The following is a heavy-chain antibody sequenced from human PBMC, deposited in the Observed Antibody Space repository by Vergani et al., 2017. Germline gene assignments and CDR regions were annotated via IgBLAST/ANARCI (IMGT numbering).Heavy chain of an antibody. V-gene: IGHV4-34*01. D-gene: IGHD2-2*01. Sequence: QVQLQQWGAGLLKPSETLSLICAVYGGSFSGYYWSWIRQPPGKGLEWIGEINHSGSTNYNPSLKSRVTISVDTSKNQFSLKLSSVTAADTAVYYCARGDCSSTSCPLDYWGQGTLVTVSS. CDR3: ARGDCSSTSCPLDY. J-gene: IGHJ4*02. CDR1: GGSFSGYY. CDR2: INHSGST.